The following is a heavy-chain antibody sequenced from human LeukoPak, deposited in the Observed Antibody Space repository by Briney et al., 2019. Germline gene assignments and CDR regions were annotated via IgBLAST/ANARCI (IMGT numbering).Heavy chain of an antibody. Sequence: PWGSLTLSCTASGVTLRGGTMTWIRQAPAQGLQLVSVMSGDGESTYYSDPVRGRFTTFTENTNNTKYFQMNSLRTEDTAIYYFAKDKPRSSTGGYVFANWGQGTLVTVSS. CDR3: AKDKPRSSTGGYVFAN. CDR1: GVTLRGGT. D-gene: IGHD2-2*01. V-gene: IGHV3-23*01. J-gene: IGHJ4*02. CDR2: MSGDGEST.